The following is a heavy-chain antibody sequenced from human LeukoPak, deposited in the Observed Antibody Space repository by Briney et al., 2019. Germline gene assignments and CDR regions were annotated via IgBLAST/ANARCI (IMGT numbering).Heavy chain of an antibody. CDR1: GFTFSSYT. CDR2: IYSGGST. CDR3: AREGCGSTSCSAYWSFDL. D-gene: IGHD2-2*01. V-gene: IGHV3-66*01. Sequence: GGSLRLSCAASGFTFSSYTMNWVRQAPGKGLEWVSTIYSGGSTYYADSVKGRFTISRDDSKNTLFLQMNSLRAEDTAVYYCAREGCGSTSCSAYWSFDLWGRGTLVTVSS. J-gene: IGHJ2*01.